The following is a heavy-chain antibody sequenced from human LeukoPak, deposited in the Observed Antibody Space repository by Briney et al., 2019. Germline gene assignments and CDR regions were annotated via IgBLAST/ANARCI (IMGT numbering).Heavy chain of an antibody. D-gene: IGHD4-17*01. CDR1: GYIFTSYA. CDR2: ISGYSGDT. Sequence: GASVKVSCKASGYIFTSYAISWARQAPGEGLEWMGWISGYSGDTNYAQKLQGRVTMTTDTSTSTAYMELRGLRSDDTAVYYCARAGAAVTTHFDYWGQGTLVTVSS. V-gene: IGHV1-18*01. CDR3: ARAGAAVTTHFDY. J-gene: IGHJ4*02.